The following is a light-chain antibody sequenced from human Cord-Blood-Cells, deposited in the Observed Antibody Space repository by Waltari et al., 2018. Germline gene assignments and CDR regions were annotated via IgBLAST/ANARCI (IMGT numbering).Light chain of an antibody. CDR3: QQYGSSIT. CDR1: QSVSSSY. J-gene: IGKJ5*01. CDR2: GAS. V-gene: IGKV3-20*01. Sequence: EIVLTQSPGTLSLSPGERATLSCRASQSVSSSYLAWYQPKPGQAPRLLIYGASSRATGIPDRVSGSGSGTDFTLTISRLEPEDFAVYYCQQYGSSITFGQGTRLEIK.